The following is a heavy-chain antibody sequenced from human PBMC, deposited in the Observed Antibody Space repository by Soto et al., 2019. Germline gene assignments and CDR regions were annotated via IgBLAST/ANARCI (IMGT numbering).Heavy chain of an antibody. Sequence: GGSLRLSCAASGFTFRSYSMNWVRQAPGKGLDWISYISASTTSIYYADSVQGRFTISRDNAKNSLFLQMNSLRTDDTAVYYCTKNYDSSGFDYWGQGTLVTVSS. CDR1: GFTFRSYS. CDR3: TKNYDSSGFDY. D-gene: IGHD3-22*01. J-gene: IGHJ4*02. V-gene: IGHV3-48*01. CDR2: ISASTTSI.